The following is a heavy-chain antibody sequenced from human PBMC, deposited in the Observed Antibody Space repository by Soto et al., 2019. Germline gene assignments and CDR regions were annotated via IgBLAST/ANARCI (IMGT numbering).Heavy chain of an antibody. CDR1: GYTFTSYD. Sequence: QVQLVQSGAEVQKPGASVKVSCKASGYTFTSYDINWVRQGTGQGLEWMGWMNPNSGDTGYAEKFQGRVTMTRNTAINTAYMELSSLTSEDTAVYYCAKDSSSWYAGLDYWGQGTLVTVSS. CDR3: AKDSSSWYAGLDY. J-gene: IGHJ4*02. CDR2: MNPNSGDT. V-gene: IGHV1-8*01. D-gene: IGHD6-13*01.